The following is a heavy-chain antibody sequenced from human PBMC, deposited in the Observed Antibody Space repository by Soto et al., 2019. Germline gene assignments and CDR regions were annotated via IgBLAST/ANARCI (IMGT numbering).Heavy chain of an antibody. Sequence: QVQLQESGPGLVKPSETLSLTCTVSGDSISSSYWSWIRQPPGKGLEWIGYMYYSGSTSYNPSLNSRVTLSVDTSKNQFFLKLSFVTAADTAVYYCARHRALNWFDPWGQGTRVTVSS. CDR3: ARHRALNWFDP. V-gene: IGHV4-59*08. J-gene: IGHJ5*02. CDR1: GDSISSSY. CDR2: MYYSGST.